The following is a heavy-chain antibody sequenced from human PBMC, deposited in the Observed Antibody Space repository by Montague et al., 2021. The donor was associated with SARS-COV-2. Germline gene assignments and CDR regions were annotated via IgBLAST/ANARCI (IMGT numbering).Heavy chain of an antibody. V-gene: IGHV6-1*01. CDR3: ARAYCGGDCYFYWYFDL. CDR1: GDSVSSNIAT. CDR2: TYYRSKWYN. J-gene: IGHJ2*01. Sequence: CAISGDSVSSNIATWNWIRQSPSRGLEWLGRTYYRSKWYNDYAVSVKSRVIINPDTSNNRISPQLNSVTPEDTAVYYCARAYCGGDCYFYWYFDLWGRGTLATVSS. D-gene: IGHD2-21*02.